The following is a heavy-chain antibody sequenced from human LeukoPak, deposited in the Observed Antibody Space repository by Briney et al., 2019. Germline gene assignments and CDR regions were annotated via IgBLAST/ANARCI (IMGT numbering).Heavy chain of an antibody. CDR3: ASGVLGSYYYYMDV. D-gene: IGHD3-10*01. V-gene: IGHV4-59*11. J-gene: IGHJ6*03. CDR2: IYYSGST. CDR1: GGSISSHY. Sequence: KASETLSLTCTVSGGSISSHYWSWIRQPPGKGLEWIGYIYYSGSTNYNPSLKSRVTISVDTSKNQFSLKLSSVTAADTAMYYCASGVLGSYYYYMDVWGKGTTVTVSS.